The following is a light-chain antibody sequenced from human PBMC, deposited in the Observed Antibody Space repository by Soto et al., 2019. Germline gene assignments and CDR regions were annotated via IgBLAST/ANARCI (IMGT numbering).Light chain of an antibody. CDR2: LEGSGSY. CDR3: ETWDTNTWV. CDR1: SGHSSYI. Sequence: QPVLTQSSSASASLGSSVKLTCTLSSGHSSYIIAWHQQQSGKAPRYLMKLEGSGSYNKGSGVPDRFSGSSSGADRYLTISNLQFEDEADYYCETWDTNTWVFGGGTKLTVL. V-gene: IGLV4-60*02. J-gene: IGLJ3*02.